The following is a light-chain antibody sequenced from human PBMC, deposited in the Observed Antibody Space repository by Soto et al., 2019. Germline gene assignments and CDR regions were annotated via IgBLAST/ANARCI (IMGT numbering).Light chain of an antibody. Sequence: EIVLKQSPSTLSLYPAERATLSCGARQSVGSNLAWYQRKAGQPPRLLIYGSSTRATGVPDRFSGSGSGTEFALIISSLQSEDVAVYYCQQYSNWPPAIPFAQGARLEIK. CDR3: QQYSNWPPAIP. V-gene: IGKV3-15*01. CDR2: GSS. J-gene: IGKJ5*01. CDR1: QSVGSN.